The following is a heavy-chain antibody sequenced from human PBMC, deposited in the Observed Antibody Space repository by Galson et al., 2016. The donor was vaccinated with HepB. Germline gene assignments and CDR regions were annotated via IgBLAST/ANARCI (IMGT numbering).Heavy chain of an antibody. J-gene: IGHJ4*02. D-gene: IGHD1-26*01. V-gene: IGHV4-39*01. CDR1: DDSISSNSFS. CDR3: ARACLGSKASFDS. CDR2: VYRGKT. Sequence: SETLSLTCSVSDDSISSNSFSWGWVRQPPGKGLEWIGTVYRGKTYYNPSLAGRVTISVGMATDLFSLKLTSLTAPDTAVYYCARACLGSKASFDSWGQGTLVAGSS.